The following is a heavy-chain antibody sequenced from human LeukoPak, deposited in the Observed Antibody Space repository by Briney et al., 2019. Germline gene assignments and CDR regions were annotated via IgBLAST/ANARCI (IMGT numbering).Heavy chain of an antibody. V-gene: IGHV1-46*01. CDR3: ARGDAGYSYGYNGDY. Sequence: VASVKVSCKASGYTFTSDYMHWVRQAPGQGLEWMGIINPSGGSTSYAQKFQGRVTMSRDTSTSTVYMELSSLRSEDTAVYYCARGDAGYSYGYNGDYWGQGTLVTVSS. CDR1: GYTFTSDY. CDR2: INPSGGST. J-gene: IGHJ4*02. D-gene: IGHD5-18*01.